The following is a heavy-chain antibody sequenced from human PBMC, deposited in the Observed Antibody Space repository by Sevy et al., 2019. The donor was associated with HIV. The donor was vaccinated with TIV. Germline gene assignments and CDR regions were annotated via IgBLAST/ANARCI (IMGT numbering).Heavy chain of an antibody. CDR1: GYTFTGYY. CDR2: INPNSGGT. CDR3: ARLIAVAGTRAFDY. V-gene: IGHV1-2*06. Sequence: ASVKVSCKASGYTFTGYYMHWVRQVPGQGLEWMGRINPNSGGTNYAQKFQGRVTMTRDTSISTAYMELSRLRSDDTAVYYCARLIAVAGTRAFDYWGQGTLVTVSS. J-gene: IGHJ4*02. D-gene: IGHD6-19*01.